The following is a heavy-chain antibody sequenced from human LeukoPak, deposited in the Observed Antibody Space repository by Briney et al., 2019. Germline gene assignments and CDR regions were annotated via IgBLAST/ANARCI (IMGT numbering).Heavy chain of an antibody. CDR1: DSSITSTYY. D-gene: IGHD2-8*01. CDR3: ARVLHAPYLIDS. J-gene: IGHJ4*02. V-gene: IGHV4-38-2*02. CDR2: VLRLQTVRT. Sequence: PSETLSLTCTVSDSSITSTYYWAWFRQPPGKGLAWIATVLRLQTVRTFNNPSLESRVTMSLDPSQNQFSLNLTSVTAADTALYFCARVLHAPYLIDSWGQGTLVTVSS.